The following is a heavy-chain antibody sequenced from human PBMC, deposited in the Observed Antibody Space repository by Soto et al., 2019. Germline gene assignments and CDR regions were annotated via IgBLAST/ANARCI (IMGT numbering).Heavy chain of an antibody. Sequence: TLSLTCAVYGGSFSGYYWSWIRQPPGKGLEWIGEINHSGSTNYNPSLKSRVTISVDTSKNQFSLKLSSVTAADTAVYYCARVHTAMAKRSDYWGQGTLVTAPQ. J-gene: IGHJ4*02. CDR3: ARVHTAMAKRSDY. D-gene: IGHD5-18*01. CDR2: INHSGST. V-gene: IGHV4-34*01. CDR1: GGSFSGYY.